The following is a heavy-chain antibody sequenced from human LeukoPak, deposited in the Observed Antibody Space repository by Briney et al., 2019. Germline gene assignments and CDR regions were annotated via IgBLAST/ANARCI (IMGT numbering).Heavy chain of an antibody. D-gene: IGHD1-1*01. CDR1: GFSFSDYY. J-gene: IGHJ3*02. CDR3: ARAGTTFDI. V-gene: IGHV3-11*01. Sequence: GGSLRLSCAASGFSFSDYYMSWVRQAPGNGLEWVSFIRDTSGSPIYYTDSVKGRFTISRDNAKNSLYLQMNSLRVEDTAVYYCARAGTTFDIWGQGTLVTVSS. CDR2: IRDTSGSPI.